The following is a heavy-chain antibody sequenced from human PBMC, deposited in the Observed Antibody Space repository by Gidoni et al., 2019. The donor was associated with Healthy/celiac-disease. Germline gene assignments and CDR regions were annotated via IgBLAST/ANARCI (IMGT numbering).Heavy chain of an antibody. V-gene: IGHV3-21*01. CDR2: ISSSSSYI. Sequence: EVQLVESGGGLVKPGGSLRLSCAASGFTFSSYSMNWVRQAPGKGLEWVSSISSSSSYIYYADSVKGRFTISRDNAKNSLYLQMNSLRAEDTAVYYCASSSGQGVDAFDIWGQGTMVTVSS. CDR1: GFTFSSYS. J-gene: IGHJ3*02. D-gene: IGHD6-19*01. CDR3: ASSSGQGVDAFDI.